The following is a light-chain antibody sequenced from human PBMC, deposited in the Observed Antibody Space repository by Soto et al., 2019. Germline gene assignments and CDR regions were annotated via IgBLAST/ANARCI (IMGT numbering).Light chain of an antibody. Sequence: DSQMSQSPSTLSASVGYRVTITCQASQSLGSVLAWYQQKPGKAPKLLIYKASSLESGVSSRFSGSGSGTEFTLTISSLPPDDFATYHCQQYNSYSYTFGQGTKLEIK. V-gene: IGKV1-5*03. CDR1: QSLGSV. CDR3: QQYNSYSYT. J-gene: IGKJ2*01. CDR2: KAS.